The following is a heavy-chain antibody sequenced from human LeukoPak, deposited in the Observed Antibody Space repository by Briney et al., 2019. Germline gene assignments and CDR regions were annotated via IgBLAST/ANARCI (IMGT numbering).Heavy chain of an antibody. CDR1: GGTFSSYA. CDR3: VSRPLRVTAMVTHYYYYMDV. Sequence: SVKVSCKASGGTFSSYAISWVRQAPGQGLEWMGGIIPIFGTANYAQKFQGRVTITTDESTSTAYMELSSLRSEDTAVYYCVSRPLRVTAMVTHYYYYMDVWGKGTTVTVSS. CDR2: IIPIFGTA. J-gene: IGHJ6*03. D-gene: IGHD5-18*01. V-gene: IGHV1-69*05.